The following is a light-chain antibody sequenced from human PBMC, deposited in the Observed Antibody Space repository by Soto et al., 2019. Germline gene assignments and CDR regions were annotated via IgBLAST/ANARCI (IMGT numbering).Light chain of an antibody. J-gene: IGKJ1*01. Sequence: DIQMTQSPSSLSASVGDRVTITCRASQSISSYLNWYQQKPGKAPKLLIYAASSLQSGVPSRFSGSGSGTDFTLTISSLQREDFATYYCQQSYNTPWTFGQGTKVEIK. CDR1: QSISSY. CDR2: AAS. CDR3: QQSYNTPWT. V-gene: IGKV1-39*01.